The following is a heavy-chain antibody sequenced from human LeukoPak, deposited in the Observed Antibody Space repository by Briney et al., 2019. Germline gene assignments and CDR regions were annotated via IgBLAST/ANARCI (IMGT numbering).Heavy chain of an antibody. D-gene: IGHD3-9*01. CDR3: AREGGYDMLTGSQDY. CDR1: GYIFTTYF. J-gene: IGHJ4*02. V-gene: IGHV1-2*02. CDR2: INPNNGDT. Sequence: GASVKVSCKASGYIFTTYFIHWVRQAPGQGLEWMGWINPNNGDTNYVQKFQGRVTMTRDTSISTAYMELTRLRSDDTAVYYCAREGGYDMLTGSQDYWGQGTLVTVSS.